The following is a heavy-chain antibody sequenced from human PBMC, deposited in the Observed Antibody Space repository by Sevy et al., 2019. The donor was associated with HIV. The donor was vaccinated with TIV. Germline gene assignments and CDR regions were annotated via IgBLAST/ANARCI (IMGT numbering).Heavy chain of an antibody. CDR1: GFTFSSYG. D-gene: IGHD2-21*02. CDR3: AKDPMAVTGAFDI. CDR2: ISYDGSNK. J-gene: IGHJ3*02. V-gene: IGHV3-30*18. Sequence: GGSLRLSCAASGFTFSSYGMHWVRQAPCKGLEWVAVISYDGSNKYYADSVKGRFTISRDNSKNTLYLQMNSLRAEDTAVYYCAKDPMAVTGAFDIWGQGTMVTVSS.